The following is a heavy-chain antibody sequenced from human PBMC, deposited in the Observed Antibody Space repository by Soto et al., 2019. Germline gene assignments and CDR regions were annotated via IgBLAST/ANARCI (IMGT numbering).Heavy chain of an antibody. V-gene: IGHV4-61*01. D-gene: IGHD1-26*01. Sequence: SETLSLTCTVSGGSVSSGSCYWSRIRQPPGKGLEWIGYIYYSGSTNYNPSLKSRVTISVDTSKNQFSLKLSSVTAADTAVYYCARTIVGAISWNTPRDDYFFDYWGQGTLVPVAS. J-gene: IGHJ4*02. CDR1: GGSVSSGSCY. CDR3: ARTIVGAISWNTPRDDYFFDY. CDR2: IYYSGST.